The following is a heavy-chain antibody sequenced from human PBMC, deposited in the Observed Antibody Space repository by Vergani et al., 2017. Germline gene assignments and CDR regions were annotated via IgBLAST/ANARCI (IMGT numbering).Heavy chain of an antibody. CDR2: IYYSGST. V-gene: IGHV4-39*01. J-gene: IGHJ5*02. Sequence: QLQLQESGPGLVKPSATLSLTCSVSGASIRSSNYYWGWIRQPPGKGLEWIASIYYSGSTYYNPSLKGRVTISVDTSTNQFSLKLSSVTAADTAVYFCARHSTVEWLVKLGWIDPWGQGILVTVSS. D-gene: IGHD6-19*01. CDR1: GASIRSSNYY. CDR3: ARHSTVEWLVKLGWIDP.